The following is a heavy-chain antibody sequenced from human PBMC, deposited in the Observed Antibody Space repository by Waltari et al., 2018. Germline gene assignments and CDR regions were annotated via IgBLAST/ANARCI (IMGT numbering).Heavy chain of an antibody. V-gene: IGHV4-39*01. J-gene: IGHJ3*01. CDR1: GGSIISNRHY. Sequence: QLHLQEAGPGLVKPSETLSLTCSVPGGSIISNRHYWAWIRQPPGKGLEWTATISYTGTTYYNPSLRSRVTISVDMAKNQFSLKLTSVTPADTAVYYCATYVGASIGTAAFDVWGQGTMATVSS. CDR2: ISYTGTT. CDR3: ATYVGASIGTAAFDV. D-gene: IGHD3-16*01.